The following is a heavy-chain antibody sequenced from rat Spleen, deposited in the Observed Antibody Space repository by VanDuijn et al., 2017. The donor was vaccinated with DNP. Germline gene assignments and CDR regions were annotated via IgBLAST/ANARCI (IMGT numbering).Heavy chain of an antibody. CDR2: ISTSGSRT. CDR3: AKNSGYYFDY. V-gene: IGHV5-25*01. CDR1: GLTFSTYD. J-gene: IGHJ2*01. Sequence: EVQLVESGGDLVQPGRSLKLSCAASGLTFSTYDMAWVRQAPAEGLECVATISTSGSRTYYPDSVKGRFTIARDNAKSSLYLQMNRLKSEDTATYYCAKNSGYYFDYWGQGVMVTVSS. D-gene: IGHD4-3*01.